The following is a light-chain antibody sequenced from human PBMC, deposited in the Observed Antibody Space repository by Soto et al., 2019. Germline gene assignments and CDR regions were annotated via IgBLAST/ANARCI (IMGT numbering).Light chain of an antibody. J-gene: IGKJ2*01. CDR3: QKYNSAPRT. CDR2: AAS. CDR1: QGISNY. V-gene: IGKV1-27*01. Sequence: DIQMTQSPSSLSASVGDRVTITCRASQGISNYLAWYQQKPWKVPKLLIYAASTLQSGVPSRFSGSGYGTDFTLTISSLQPEYVATYYCQKYNSAPRTFGQGTKREIK.